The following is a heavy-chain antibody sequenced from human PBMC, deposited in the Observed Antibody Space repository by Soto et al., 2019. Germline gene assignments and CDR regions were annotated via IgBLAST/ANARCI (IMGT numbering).Heavy chain of an antibody. CDR2: IYYSGST. J-gene: IGHJ6*02. Sequence: ALSPTRTFSGGSISRGGFFLGWVRQHPGKGPGWIGYIYYSGSTYYNPSLKSRVTISVDTSKNQFSLKLSSVTAADTAVYYCARTMDCSSTSWDIPAGMDVWGQGTMVTVSS. CDR3: ARTMDCSSTSWDIPAGMDV. CDR1: GGSISRGGFF. D-gene: IGHD2-2*01. V-gene: IGHV4-31*03.